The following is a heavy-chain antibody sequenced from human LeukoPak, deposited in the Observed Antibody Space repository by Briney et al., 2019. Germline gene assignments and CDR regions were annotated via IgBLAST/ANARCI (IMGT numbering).Heavy chain of an antibody. D-gene: IGHD3-22*01. CDR3: ARDHGHYYDSSGYLPTLGY. CDR1: GGTFSSYA. V-gene: IGHV1-69*05. CDR2: IIPIFGTA. J-gene: IGHJ4*02. Sequence: ASVKVSCKASGGTFSSYAISWVRQAPGQGLEWMGRIIPIFGTANYAQKFQGRVTITTDESTSTAYMELSSLRSEDTAVYYCARDHGHYYDSSGYLPTLGYWGQGTLVTVSS.